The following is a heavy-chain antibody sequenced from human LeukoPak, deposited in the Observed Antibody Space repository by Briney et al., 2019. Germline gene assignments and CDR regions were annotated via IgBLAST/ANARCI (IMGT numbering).Heavy chain of an antibody. J-gene: IGHJ4*02. D-gene: IGHD3-22*01. CDR2: ISSSGRTI. CDR1: GFNFSNYE. CDR3: ASADSGGYSSSPDY. Sequence: GGSLRLSCAASGFNFSNYEMNWVRQAPGKGLEWVSYISSSGRTIYYADSVKGRYTISRDNAENSLYMQMNRVRAEDTTVYYCASADSGGYSSSPDYWGQGTLVTVSS. V-gene: IGHV3-48*03.